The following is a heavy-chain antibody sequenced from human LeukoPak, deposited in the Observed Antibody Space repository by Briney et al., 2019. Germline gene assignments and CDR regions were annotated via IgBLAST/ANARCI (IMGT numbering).Heavy chain of an antibody. CDR2: IYYSGST. V-gene: IGHV4-39*07. CDR1: GGSISSSSYY. Sequence: SETLSLTCTVSGGSISSSSYYWGWIRQPPGKGLEWIGSIYYSGSTYYNPSLKSRVTISVDTSKNQFSLKLSSVTAADTAVYYCARVSTDERPYSSSWRPFDYWGQGTLVTVSS. D-gene: IGHD6-13*01. J-gene: IGHJ4*02. CDR3: ARVSTDERPYSSSWRPFDY.